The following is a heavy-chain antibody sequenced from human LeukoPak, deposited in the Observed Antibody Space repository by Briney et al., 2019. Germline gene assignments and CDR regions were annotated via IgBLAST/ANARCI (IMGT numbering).Heavy chain of an antibody. V-gene: IGHV1-2*02. D-gene: IGHD5-12*01. CDR2: INPPSGGT. J-gene: IGHJ4*02. CDR1: GYTFTGYY. CDR3: ARDPGGLR. Sequence: GASVKVSCKASGYTFTGYYMHWVRQAPGQGLEWIGWINPPSGGTNYAQKFQGRVTMTRVTSISPAYMELSRRRSDDTAVYYCARDPGGLRWGQGTLVTVSS.